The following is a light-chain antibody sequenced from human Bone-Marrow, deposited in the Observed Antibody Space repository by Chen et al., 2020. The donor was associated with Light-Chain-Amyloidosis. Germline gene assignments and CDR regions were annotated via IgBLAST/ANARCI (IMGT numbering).Light chain of an antibody. CDR3: QSADSSGTYEVI. J-gene: IGLJ2*01. CDR2: RDT. Sequence: YELTQPHSESVSPGQTARITGSGDDLPTKYAYWYHQKPGQDPVLVIHRDTERPSGISERFSGSSSGTPATLSISGVQAEDEADYHCQSADSSGTYEVIFGGGTKLTVL. CDR1: DLPTKY. V-gene: IGLV3-25*03.